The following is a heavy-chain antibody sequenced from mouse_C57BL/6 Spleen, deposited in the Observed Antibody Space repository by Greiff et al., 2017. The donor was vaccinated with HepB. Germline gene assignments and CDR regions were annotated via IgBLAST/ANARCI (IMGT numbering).Heavy chain of an antibody. CDR2: ISSGGSYT. D-gene: IGHD1-1*01. CDR3: ARQKDYGNAY. J-gene: IGHJ3*01. Sequence: EVNVVESGGDLVKPGGSLKLSCAASGFTFSSYGMSWVRQTPDKRLEWVATISSGGSYTYYPDSVKGRFTISRDNAKNTLYLQMSSLKSEDTAMYYCARQKDYGNAYWGQGTLVTVSA. V-gene: IGHV5-6*01. CDR1: GFTFSSYG.